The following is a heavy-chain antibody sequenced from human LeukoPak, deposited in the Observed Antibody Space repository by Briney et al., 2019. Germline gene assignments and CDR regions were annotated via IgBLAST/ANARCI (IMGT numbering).Heavy chain of an antibody. CDR1: GYSISSGYY. CDR3: ARGAYCSGATCYRSYDYYYMDV. Sequence: PSETLSLTCAVSGYSISSGYYWGWIRQPPGKGLEWIGSIYHSGRTYYYPSIKSRVTISLDTSNNQFSLKLTSLTAADTAVYYCARGAYCSGATCYRSYDYYYMDVWGRGTTVTVAS. D-gene: IGHD2-15*01. J-gene: IGHJ6*03. V-gene: IGHV4-38-2*01. CDR2: IYHSGRT.